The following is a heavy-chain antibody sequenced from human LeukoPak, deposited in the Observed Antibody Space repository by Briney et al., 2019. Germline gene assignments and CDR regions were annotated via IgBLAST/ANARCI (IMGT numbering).Heavy chain of an antibody. CDR3: AREGPPHLRFGVVIPFDY. Sequence: ASVKVSCKASGGTFSSYAISWVRQAPGQGLEWMGGIIPIFGTANYAQKFQGRVTITTDESTSTAYMELSSLRSEDTAVYYCAREGPPHLRFGVVIPFDYWGQGTLVIVSS. J-gene: IGHJ4*02. CDR2: IIPIFGTA. CDR1: GGTFSSYA. D-gene: IGHD3-3*01. V-gene: IGHV1-69*05.